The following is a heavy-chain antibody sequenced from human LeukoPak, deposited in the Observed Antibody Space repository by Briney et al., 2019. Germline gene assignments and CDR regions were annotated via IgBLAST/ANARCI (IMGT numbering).Heavy chain of an antibody. V-gene: IGHV3-30-3*01. J-gene: IGHJ4*02. Sequence: GGSLRLSCAASGFTLSDYAMHWVRQAPGKGLEWVALISYDGIYEYYADSVKGRFTISRDNSKNTLNLQMNSLRTEDTAVYHCARDQDYSFDYWGRGTLVTVSS. CDR2: ISYDGIYE. CDR1: GFTLSDYA. CDR3: ARDQDYSFDY.